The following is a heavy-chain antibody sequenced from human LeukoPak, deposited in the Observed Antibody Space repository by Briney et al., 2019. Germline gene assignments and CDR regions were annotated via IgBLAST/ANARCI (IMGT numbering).Heavy chain of an antibody. CDR3: ATSWAAVALDY. Sequence: ASVKVSCKASGYTFTGYYMHWVRQAPGQGLEWMGWINPNSGGTDYAQKFQGRVTMTRDTSVSTAYMELSGLRSDDTAVYYCATSWAAVALDYWGQGTLVTVSS. CDR2: INPNSGGT. J-gene: IGHJ4*02. CDR1: GYTFTGYY. V-gene: IGHV1-2*02. D-gene: IGHD6-19*01.